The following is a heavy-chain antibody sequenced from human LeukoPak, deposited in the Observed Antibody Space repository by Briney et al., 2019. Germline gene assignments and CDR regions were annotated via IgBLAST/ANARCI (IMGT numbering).Heavy chain of an antibody. V-gene: IGHV1-8*01. CDR1: GYTFTSYD. J-gene: IGHJ4*02. CDR3: ARGGRGGGSYGY. D-gene: IGHD1-26*01. CDR2: MNPNSGNT. Sequence: ASVNLSCKASGYTFTSYDINWVRQPPGQGLEWMGWMNPNSGNTGYAQKFQGRVTMTRNTSISTAYMELSSLRSEDTAVYYCARGGRGGGSYGYWGQGTLVTVSS.